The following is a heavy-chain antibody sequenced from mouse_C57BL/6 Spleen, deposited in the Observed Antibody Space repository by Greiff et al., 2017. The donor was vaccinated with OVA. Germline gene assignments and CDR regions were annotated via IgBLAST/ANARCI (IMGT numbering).Heavy chain of an antibody. D-gene: IGHD2-4*01. CDR2: IRNKANNHAT. Sequence: EVKVEESGGGLVQPGGSMKLSCAASGFTFSDAWMDWVRQSPEKGLEWVAEIRNKANNHATYYAESVKGRFTISRDEYKSIVYLQMNSLRAEVTGIYYCTRGSIYYDYDDWYFDVWGTGTTVTVSS. J-gene: IGHJ1*03. CDR1: GFTFSDAW. V-gene: IGHV6-6*01. CDR3: TRGSIYYDYDDWYFDV.